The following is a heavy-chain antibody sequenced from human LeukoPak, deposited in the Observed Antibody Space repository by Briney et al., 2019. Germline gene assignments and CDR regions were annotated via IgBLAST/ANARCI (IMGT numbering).Heavy chain of an antibody. CDR1: GGSISSYY. CDR3: ARSGASYYYGSGSPDRFDY. J-gene: IGHJ4*02. Sequence: SETLSLTCTVSGGSISSYYWSWIRQPPGKGLEWIGYIYYSGSTNYNPSLKSRVTISVDTSENQFSLKLSSVTAADTAVYYCARSGASYYYGSGSPDRFDYWGQGTLVTVSS. V-gene: IGHV4-59*01. D-gene: IGHD3-10*01. CDR2: IYYSGST.